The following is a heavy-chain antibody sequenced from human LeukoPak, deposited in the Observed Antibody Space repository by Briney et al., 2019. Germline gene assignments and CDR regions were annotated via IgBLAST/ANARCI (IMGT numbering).Heavy chain of an antibody. J-gene: IGHJ4*02. CDR1: GFTFSGYW. D-gene: IGHD4-17*01. CDR2: IDQGGSVK. V-gene: IGHV3-7*01. CDR3: TRSRGDYERGYFDY. Sequence: GGSLRLSCAVSGFTFSGYWMSWVRQAPGKGLEWVANIDQGGSVKYYADSVKGRFTISRDNAKNSLYLQMNSLRAEDTAVYYCTRSRGDYERGYFDYWGQGTPVTVSS.